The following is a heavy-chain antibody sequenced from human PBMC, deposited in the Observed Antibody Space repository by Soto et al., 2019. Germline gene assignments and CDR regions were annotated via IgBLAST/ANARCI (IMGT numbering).Heavy chain of an antibody. CDR1: GGSISSSNW. J-gene: IGHJ4*02. D-gene: IGHD4-17*01. CDR3: ARLSMTTVTTSSFDD. V-gene: IGHV4-4*02. CDR2: IYHSGST. Sequence: PSETLSLTCAVSGGSISSSNWWSWVRQPPGKGLEWIGEIYHSGSTNYNPSLKSRVTISVDKSKNQFSLKLSSVTAADTAVYYCARLSMTTVTTSSFDDWGPGTLVTVAS.